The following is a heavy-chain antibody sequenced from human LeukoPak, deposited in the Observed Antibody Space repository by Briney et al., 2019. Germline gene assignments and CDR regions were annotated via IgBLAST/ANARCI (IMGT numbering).Heavy chain of an antibody. V-gene: IGHV1-46*01. Sequence: ASVKVSCKASGYTFTTDYIHWVRQAPGQGLEWMGIINPSGGSTTYAQKFQGRDIMTGDTSTSTVYMELRSLRSEDTAVYYCTTGFDYDDYWGQGTLVTVSS. J-gene: IGHJ4*02. CDR2: INPSGGST. D-gene: IGHD4-17*01. CDR1: GYTFTTDY. CDR3: TTGFDYDDY.